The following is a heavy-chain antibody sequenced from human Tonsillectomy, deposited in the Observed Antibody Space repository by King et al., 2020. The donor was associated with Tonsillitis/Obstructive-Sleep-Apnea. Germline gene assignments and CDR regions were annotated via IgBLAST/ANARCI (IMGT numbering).Heavy chain of an antibody. CDR2: INHSGST. CDR3: ARRGGYCSSTNCYSPPAN. D-gene: IGHD2-2*01. Sequence: VQLPQWGAGLFKPSETLSLTCAVYGGSFSGYYWSWIRQPPGKGLEWIGEINHSGSTNYNPSLKSRVTISVDTSKNQFSLKLSSVTAADTAVYYCARRGGYCSSTNCYSPPANWGQGTLVTVSS. J-gene: IGHJ4*02. V-gene: IGHV4-34*01. CDR1: GGSFSGYY.